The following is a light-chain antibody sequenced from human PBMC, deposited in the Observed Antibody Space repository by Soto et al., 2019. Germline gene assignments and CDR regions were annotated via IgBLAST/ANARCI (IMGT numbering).Light chain of an antibody. CDR2: LEGSGSY. J-gene: IGLJ3*02. CDR1: SGHSSYI. Sequence: QLVLTQSSSASASLGSSVKLTCTLSSGHSSYIIAWHQQQPGKAPRYLMKLEGSGSYNKGSGVPDRFSGSSSGADRYLTISTLPFEDEADYYCETWDFNTRVFGGGTQLTVL. V-gene: IGLV4-60*02. CDR3: ETWDFNTRV.